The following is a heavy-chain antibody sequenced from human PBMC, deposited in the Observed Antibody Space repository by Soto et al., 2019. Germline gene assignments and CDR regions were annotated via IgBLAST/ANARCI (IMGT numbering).Heavy chain of an antibody. CDR1: GGSISSGGYY. V-gene: IGHV4-30-4*02. J-gene: IGHJ5*02. CDR2: IYYSGST. CDR3: ASFWSGSHNWFDP. D-gene: IGHD3-3*01. Sequence: SETLSLTCTVSGGSISSGGYYWSWIRQPPGKGLEWIGYIYYSGSTYYNPSLKSRVTISVDTSKNQFSLKLSSVTAADTAVYYCASFWSGSHNWFDPWGQGTLVTVSS.